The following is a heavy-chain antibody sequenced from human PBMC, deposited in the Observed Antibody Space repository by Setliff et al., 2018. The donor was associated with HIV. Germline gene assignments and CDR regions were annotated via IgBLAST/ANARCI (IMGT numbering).Heavy chain of an antibody. D-gene: IGHD2-2*01. CDR1: GGSISSYY. CDR2: IYYSGST. CDR3: ARGVFIVVVPAAKDYYYMDV. V-gene: IGHV4-59*01. J-gene: IGHJ6*03. Sequence: PSETLSLTCTVSGGSISSYYWSWIRQPPGKGLEWIGYIYYSGSTNYNPSLKSRVTISVDTSKNQFSLKLSSVTAADTAVYYCARGVFIVVVPAAKDYYYMDVWGKGTTVTVS.